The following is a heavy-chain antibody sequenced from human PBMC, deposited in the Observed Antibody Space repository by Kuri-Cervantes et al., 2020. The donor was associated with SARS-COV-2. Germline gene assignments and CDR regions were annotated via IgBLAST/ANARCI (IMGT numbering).Heavy chain of an antibody. CDR1: GYTFTSYG. V-gene: IGHV1-18*01. D-gene: IGHD2-15*01. CDR3: ARVGIVVVVAAIPDWFDP. CDR2: ISAYNGNT. J-gene: IGHJ5*02. Sequence: ASVKVSCKASGYTFTSYGISWVRQAPGQGLEWMGWISAYNGNTNYAQRLQGRVTMTTDTSTSTAYMKLRSLRSDDTAVYYCARVGIVVVVAAIPDWFDPWGQGTLVTVSS.